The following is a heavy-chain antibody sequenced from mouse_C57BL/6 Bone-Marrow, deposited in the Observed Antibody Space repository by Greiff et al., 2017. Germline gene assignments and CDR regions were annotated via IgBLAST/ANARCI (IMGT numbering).Heavy chain of an antibody. CDR3: ARRNGTYYFDY. CDR1: GFTFSSYG. V-gene: IGHV5-6*02. Sequence: EVMLVESGGDLVKPGGSLKLSCAASGFTFSSYGMSWVRQTPDKRLEWVATISSGGSYTYYPDSVKGRFTISRDNAKNTLYLQMSSLKSEDTAMYYCARRNGTYYFDYWGQGTTLTVSS. CDR2: ISSGGSYT. D-gene: IGHD3-3*01. J-gene: IGHJ2*01.